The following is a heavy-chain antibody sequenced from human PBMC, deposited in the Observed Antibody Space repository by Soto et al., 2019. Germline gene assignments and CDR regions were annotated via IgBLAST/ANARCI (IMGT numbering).Heavy chain of an antibody. V-gene: IGHV1-46*01. D-gene: IGHD3-10*01. CDR3: ATDFPSDYYGSGVPLGY. CDR1: GYTFTSYY. J-gene: IGHJ4*02. CDR2: INPSGGST. Sequence: ASVKVSCKASGYTFTSYYMHWVRQAPGQGLEWMGIINPSGGSTSYAQKFQGRVTMTRDTSTSTVYMELSSLRSEDTAVYYCATDFPSDYYGSGVPLGYWGQGTLVTVSS.